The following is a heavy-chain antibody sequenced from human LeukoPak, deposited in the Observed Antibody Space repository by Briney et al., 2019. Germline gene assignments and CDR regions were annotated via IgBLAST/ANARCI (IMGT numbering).Heavy chain of an antibody. Sequence: SETLSLTCAVYGGSFSGYYWSWIRQPPGKGLEWIGEINHSGSTNYNPSLKSRVTISVDTSKNQFSLKLSSVTAADMAVYCCARSLPYYDSSGYYTDYWGQGTLVTVSS. D-gene: IGHD3-22*01. CDR2: INHSGST. CDR1: GGSFSGYY. CDR3: ARSLPYYDSSGYYTDY. V-gene: IGHV4-34*01. J-gene: IGHJ4*02.